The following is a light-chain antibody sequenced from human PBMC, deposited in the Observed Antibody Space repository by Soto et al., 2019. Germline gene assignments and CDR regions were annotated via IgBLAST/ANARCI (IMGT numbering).Light chain of an antibody. CDR1: QSVGSTY. CDR2: GAS. CDR3: QEYGSSRT. Sequence: EIVLTQSPGTLSLSPGERDTLSCRASQSVGSTYLAWYQQKPGQAPRLLIYGASSRATGIPDRFSGSGSGTDFTLTISRLEPEDFAVYYCQEYGSSRTFGQGTKVDIK. J-gene: IGKJ1*01. V-gene: IGKV3-20*01.